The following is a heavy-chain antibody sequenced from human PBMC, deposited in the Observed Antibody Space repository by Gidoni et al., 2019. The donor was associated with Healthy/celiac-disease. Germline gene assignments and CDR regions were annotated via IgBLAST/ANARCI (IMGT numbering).Heavy chain of an antibody. CDR3: AKDKSSSWFGH. CDR2: ISGSGGST. D-gene: IGHD6-13*01. CDR1: GLTFSSYA. V-gene: IGHV3-23*01. J-gene: IGHJ5*02. Sequence: EVQLLESGGDLVQPWGSLKLSCSASGLTFSSYAMSWVRQAPGKGLECVSAISGSGGSTYYADSVKGRFTISRDNSKNTLYLQMNSLRAEDTAVYYCAKDKSSSWFGHWGQGTLVTVSS.